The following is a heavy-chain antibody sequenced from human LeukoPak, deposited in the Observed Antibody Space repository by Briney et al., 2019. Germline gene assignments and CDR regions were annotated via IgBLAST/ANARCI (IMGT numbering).Heavy chain of an antibody. CDR2: IYYSGST. CDR3: ARAVVTALDY. Sequence: SETLSLTCTVSGGSISSYYWSWIRQPPGKGLKWIGYIYYSGSTNYNPSLKSRVTISVDTSKNQFSLKLSSVTAADTAVYYCARAVVTALDYWGQGTLVTVSS. J-gene: IGHJ4*02. CDR1: GGSISSYY. V-gene: IGHV4-59*01. D-gene: IGHD2-21*02.